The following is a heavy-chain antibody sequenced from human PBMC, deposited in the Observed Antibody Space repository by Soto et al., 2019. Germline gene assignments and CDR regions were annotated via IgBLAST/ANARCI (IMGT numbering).Heavy chain of an antibody. J-gene: IGHJ4*02. CDR1: GYSISSGYY. D-gene: IGHD3-22*01. CDR2: IYHSGST. CDR3: ARATGGYYDSSGYYPSYYFDY. V-gene: IGHV4-38-2*01. Sequence: PSETLSLTCAVSGYSISSGYYWGWIRQPPGKGLEWIGSIYHSGSTYYNPSLKSRVTISVDTSKNQFSLKLSSVTAADTAVYYCARATGGYYDSSGYYPSYYFDYWGQGTLVTVSS.